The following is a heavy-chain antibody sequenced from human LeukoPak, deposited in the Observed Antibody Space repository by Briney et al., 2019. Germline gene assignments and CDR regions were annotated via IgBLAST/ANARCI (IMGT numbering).Heavy chain of an antibody. CDR3: ARGLRNWFDP. Sequence: PSETLSLTCAVYGGSFSHYYWSWIRQPPGKGLEWIGYIYHSGSTYYNPSLKSRVTISVDRSKNQFSLKLSSVTAADTAVYYCARGLRNWFDPWGQGTLVTVSS. V-gene: IGHV4-34*01. CDR1: GGSFSHYY. CDR2: IYHSGST. J-gene: IGHJ5*02.